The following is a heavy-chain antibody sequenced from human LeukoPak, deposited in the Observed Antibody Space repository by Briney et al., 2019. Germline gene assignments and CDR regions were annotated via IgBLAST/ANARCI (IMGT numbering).Heavy chain of an antibody. CDR3: AKYATTKFDP. V-gene: IGHV4-59*12. Sequence: PSETLSLTCTVSNGSIGNYYCSWIRQPPGKGLEWIGYIYDTWRTRYNPSLKSRVSISLDTSKNQFSLKLTSMTAADTAIYYCAKYATTKFDPWGQGTLVTVSS. CDR1: NGSIGNYY. D-gene: IGHD4-17*01. J-gene: IGHJ5*02. CDR2: IYDTWRT.